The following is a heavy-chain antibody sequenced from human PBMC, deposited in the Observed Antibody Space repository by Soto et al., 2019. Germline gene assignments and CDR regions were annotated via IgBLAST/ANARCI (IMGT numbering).Heavy chain of an antibody. CDR1: EFTFSSYA. Sequence: PGGSLRLSCAASEFTFSSYAMSWVRQAPGKGLEWVSVISTSGGTTYYADSVKGRFTISRDNSKNTLYLQMNSLRAEDTALYYCARVYCSSTNCPFDCRGQGTLVTVSS. D-gene: IGHD2-2*01. J-gene: IGHJ4*02. V-gene: IGHV3-23*01. CDR3: ARVYCSSTNCPFDC. CDR2: ISTSGGTT.